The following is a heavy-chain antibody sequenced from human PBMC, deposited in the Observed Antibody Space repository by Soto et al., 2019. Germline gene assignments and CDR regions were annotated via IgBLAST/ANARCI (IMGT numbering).Heavy chain of an antibody. V-gene: IGHV1-69*13. CDR2: IIPIFGTA. J-gene: IGHJ6*02. D-gene: IGHD3-3*01. CDR1: GGTLSSYA. Sequence: SVKVSCKASGGTLSSYAISWVRQAPGQGLEWMGGIIPIFGTANYAQKFQGRVTITADESTSTAYMELSSLRSEDTAVYYCARDGGYDFWSGPYYGMDVWGQGTTVTVYS. CDR3: ARDGGYDFWSGPYYGMDV.